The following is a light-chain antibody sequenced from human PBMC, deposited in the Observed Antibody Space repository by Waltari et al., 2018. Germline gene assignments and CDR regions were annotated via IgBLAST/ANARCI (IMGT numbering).Light chain of an antibody. CDR1: QSLGSN. Sequence: EIAMTQSPATLSVSPGERATLPCRASQSLGSNLAWYQQKPGQAPRLLIYAASTRATGIPARFSGSGSGTEFTLTVSSLQSEDCAIYYCQQYNDWPPTWTFGQGTKVEIK. CDR3: QQYNDWPPTWT. V-gene: IGKV3-15*01. CDR2: AAS. J-gene: IGKJ1*01.